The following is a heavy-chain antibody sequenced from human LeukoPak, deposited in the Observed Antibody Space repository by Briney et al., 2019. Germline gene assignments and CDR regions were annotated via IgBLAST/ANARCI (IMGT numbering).Heavy chain of an antibody. CDR1: GGTFSSYT. CDR3: ASERLGYYYMDV. J-gene: IGHJ6*03. CDR2: ISPILGIA. D-gene: IGHD1-1*01. V-gene: IGHV1-69*02. Sequence: SGKVSCKASGGTFSSYTISWVRQAPGQGLEWRGRISPILGIANYAQKFQGRVTITADKSTSTAYMELSSLRSEDTAVYYCASERLGYYYMDVWGKGTTVTVSS.